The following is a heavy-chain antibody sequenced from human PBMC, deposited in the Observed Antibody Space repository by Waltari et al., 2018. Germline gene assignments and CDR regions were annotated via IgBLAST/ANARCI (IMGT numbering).Heavy chain of an antibody. CDR2: IYYSGRT. J-gene: IGHJ3*02. CDR3: ARPRIAAGAFDI. D-gene: IGHD6-13*01. CDR1: GGSISSSSYY. Sequence: QLQLQESGPGLVKPSETLSLTCTVSGGSISSSSYYWGWIRQPPGKGLEWIGSIYYSGRTYYNPSLKSRVTISVDTSKNQFSLKLSSVTAADTAVYYCARPRIAAGAFDIWGQGTMVTVSS. V-gene: IGHV4-39*01.